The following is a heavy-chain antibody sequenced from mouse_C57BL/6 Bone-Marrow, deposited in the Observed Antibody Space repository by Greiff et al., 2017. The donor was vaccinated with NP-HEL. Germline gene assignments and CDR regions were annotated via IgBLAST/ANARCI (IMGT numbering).Heavy chain of an antibody. CDR1: GFNIKDDY. CDR2: IDPENGDT. J-gene: IGHJ3*01. D-gene: IGHD2-4*01. V-gene: IGHV14-4*01. Sequence: VQLQQSGAELVRPGASVKLSCTASGFNIKDDYMHWVKQRPEQGLEWIGWIDPENGDTAYASKFPGKATLTADTSSNTAYLQLSSLTSEDTAVYYCTTPRIYYDYDWFAYWGQGTLVTVSA. CDR3: TTPRIYYDYDWFAY.